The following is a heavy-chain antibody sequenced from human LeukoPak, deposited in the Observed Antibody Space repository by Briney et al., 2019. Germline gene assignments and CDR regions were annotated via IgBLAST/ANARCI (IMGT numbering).Heavy chain of an antibody. J-gene: IGHJ5*02. D-gene: IGHD6-19*01. CDR3: ARDSAPTVAGTGGYNWFDP. CDR2: INPNSGGT. V-gene: IGHV1-2*02. Sequence: ASVKVSCKASGFTFTAYHMHWVRQAPGQGLEWMGWINPNSGGTNYAQKFQGRVTMTRDTSISTAYMELSGLRSDDTAVYYCARDSAPTVAGTGGYNWFDPWGQGTLVTVSS. CDR1: GFTFTAYH.